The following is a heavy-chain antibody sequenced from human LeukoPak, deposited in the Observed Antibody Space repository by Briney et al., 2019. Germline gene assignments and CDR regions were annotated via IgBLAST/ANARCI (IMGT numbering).Heavy chain of an antibody. Sequence: QPGGSLRLSCAASGFTFSIYAMIWVRQAPGKGLEWVSSLSGSGGSASYADSVKGRFTISRDNSKDTLYLQMNGLRAEDTAVYYCATSDYYDTSGHPHDAFDIWGQGAMVTVSS. CDR1: GFTFSIYA. CDR2: LSGSGGSA. D-gene: IGHD3-22*01. V-gene: IGHV3-23*01. J-gene: IGHJ3*02. CDR3: ATSDYYDTSGHPHDAFDI.